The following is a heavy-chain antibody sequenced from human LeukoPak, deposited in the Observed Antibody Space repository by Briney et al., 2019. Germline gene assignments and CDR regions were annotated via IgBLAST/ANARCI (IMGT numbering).Heavy chain of an antibody. J-gene: IGHJ4*02. CDR3: ARVGNFDWLSSYYFDY. Sequence: SETLSLTCTVSGGSISSYYWSWLRQPPGKGLEWIGYIYYSGSTNYNPSLKSRVTISVDTSKNQFSLKLSSVAAADTAVYYCARVGNFDWLSSYYFDYWGQGTLVTVSS. CDR1: GGSISSYY. V-gene: IGHV4-59*01. D-gene: IGHD3-9*01. CDR2: IYYSGST.